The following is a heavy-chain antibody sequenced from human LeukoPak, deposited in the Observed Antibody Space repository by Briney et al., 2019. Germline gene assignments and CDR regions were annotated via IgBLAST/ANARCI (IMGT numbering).Heavy chain of an antibody. Sequence: GGSLRLSCAASGFTFSSYAMHWVRQAPGKGLEWVALIWYDGNKKYFEDSVKGRFTISRDNSKNTLYLQMNSLRAEDTAVYYCARDRGYDPHYYFDYWGQGTLVTVSS. CDR3: ARDRGYDPHYYFDY. J-gene: IGHJ4*02. CDR1: GFTFSSYA. D-gene: IGHD5-12*01. V-gene: IGHV3-33*01. CDR2: IWYDGNKK.